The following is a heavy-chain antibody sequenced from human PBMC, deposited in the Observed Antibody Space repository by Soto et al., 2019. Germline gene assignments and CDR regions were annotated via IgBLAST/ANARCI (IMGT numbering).Heavy chain of an antibody. CDR1: GFTFDDYA. CDR3: AKDRQLVLVYYFDY. Sequence: GGSLRLSCAASGFTFDDYAMHWVRQAPGKGLEWVSGISWNSGSIGYADSVKGRFTISRDNAKNSLYLQMNSLRAEDTALYYCAKDRQLVLVYYFDYWGQGTLVTVSS. D-gene: IGHD6-6*01. V-gene: IGHV3-9*01. CDR2: ISWNSGSI. J-gene: IGHJ4*02.